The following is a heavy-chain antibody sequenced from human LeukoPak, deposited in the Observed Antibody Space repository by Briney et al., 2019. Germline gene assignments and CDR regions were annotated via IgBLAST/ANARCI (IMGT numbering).Heavy chain of an antibody. J-gene: IGHJ4*02. V-gene: IGHV1-8*01. Sequence: GASVKVSCKASGYTFTSYDINWVRQATGQGLEWMGWMNPNSGNTGYAQKFQGRVTMTRNTSISTAYMELSSLRSEDTAVYYCARERPYYGSRTYSASFDYWGQGTLVTVSS. CDR3: ARERPYYGSRTYSASFDY. D-gene: IGHD3-10*01. CDR2: MNPNSGNT. CDR1: GYTFTSYD.